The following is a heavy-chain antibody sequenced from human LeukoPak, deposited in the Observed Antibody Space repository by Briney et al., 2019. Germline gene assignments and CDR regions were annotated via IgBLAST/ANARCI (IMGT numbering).Heavy chain of an antibody. D-gene: IGHD3-22*01. CDR1: GFTFSGSA. CDR3: ARGLAYNYDTSAYFLDY. Sequence: GGSLRLSCAASGFTFSGSAIHWVRQASGKGLEWVAAISHDGSNKFYADSVKGRFTISRDNSKNTLYLQMNSLRTEDTAVYYCARGLAYNYDTSAYFLDYWGQGTLVTVSS. V-gene: IGHV3-30*04. CDR2: ISHDGSNK. J-gene: IGHJ4*02.